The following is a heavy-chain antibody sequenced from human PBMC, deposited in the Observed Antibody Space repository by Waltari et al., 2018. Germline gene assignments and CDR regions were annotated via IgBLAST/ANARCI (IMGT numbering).Heavy chain of an antibody. J-gene: IGHJ4*02. CDR1: GGTFSSYA. Sequence: QVQLVQSGAEVKKPGSSVKVSCKASGGTFSSYAISWVRQAPGQGLGWMGGISPLLGIANYAQKFQGRVTIPADESTSTAYMELSSLRSEDTAVYYCARDRGGGSWCDWGQGTLVTVSS. D-gene: IGHD2-15*01. CDR2: ISPLLGIA. V-gene: IGHV1-69*04. CDR3: ARDRGGGSWCD.